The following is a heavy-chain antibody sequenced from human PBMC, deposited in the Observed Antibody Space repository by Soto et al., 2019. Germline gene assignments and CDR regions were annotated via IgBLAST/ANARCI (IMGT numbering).Heavy chain of an antibody. D-gene: IGHD6-13*01. CDR1: GGTFSSYA. V-gene: IGHV1-69*06. CDR3: ASSTHGEQKLVSVHWFDP. J-gene: IGHJ5*02. CDR2: IIPIFGTA. Sequence: SVKVSCKASGGTFSSYAISWVRQAPGQGLEWMGGIIPIFGTANYAQKFQGRVTITADKSTSTAYMELSSLRSEDTAVYYCASSTHGEQKLVSVHWFDPWGQGPILTASS.